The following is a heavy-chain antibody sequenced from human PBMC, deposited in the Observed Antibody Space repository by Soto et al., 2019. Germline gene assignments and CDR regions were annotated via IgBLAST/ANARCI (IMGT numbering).Heavy chain of an antibody. D-gene: IGHD6-13*01. J-gene: IGHJ4*02. CDR1: GGSISSYY. CDR3: ARVGDSSSWYFSGYFHY. Sequence: PSETLSLTCTVSGGSISSYYWSWIRQPPGKGLEWIGYIYYSGSTNYNPSLKSRVTISVDTSKNQFSLKLSSVTAADRAVYYCARVGDSSSWYFSGYFHYWGQGTLVTVS. V-gene: IGHV4-59*01. CDR2: IYYSGST.